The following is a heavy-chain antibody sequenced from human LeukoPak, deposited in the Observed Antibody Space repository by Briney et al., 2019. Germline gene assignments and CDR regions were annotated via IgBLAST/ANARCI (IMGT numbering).Heavy chain of an antibody. CDR3: ARDCGEWELLEGWCLDY. D-gene: IGHD1-26*01. CDR2: INPNSGGT. CDR1: GYTFTGYY. J-gene: IGHJ4*02. V-gene: IGHV1-2*02. Sequence: GASVKVSCKASGYTFTGYYMHWVRQAPGQGLEWMGWINPNSGGTNYAQKFQGRVTMTRDTSISTAYMELSRLRSDDTAVYYCARDCGEWELLEGWCLDYWGQGTLVTVSS.